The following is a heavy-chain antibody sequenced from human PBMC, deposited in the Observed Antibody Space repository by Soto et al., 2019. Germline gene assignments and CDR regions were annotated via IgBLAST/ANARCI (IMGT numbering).Heavy chain of an antibody. V-gene: IGHV4-30-4*01. D-gene: IGHD2-15*01. Sequence: QVQLHESGPGLVRPSQTLSLTCNVSGGSISTADYYWSWIRQPPGKGLEWIGYIYYRGSTYYNPSLESRVVISIDTSKNQFALNLTSVTAADTAVYFCVSDYYSGGDIGYWGQGTLVIVSS. CDR2: IYYRGST. CDR1: GGSISTADYY. CDR3: VSDYYSGGDIGY. J-gene: IGHJ4*02.